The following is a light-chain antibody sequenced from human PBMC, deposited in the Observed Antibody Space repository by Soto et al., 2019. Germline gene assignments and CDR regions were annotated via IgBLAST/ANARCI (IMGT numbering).Light chain of an antibody. CDR3: QQYGSSPPYT. Sequence: EIVLTQSPGTLSLSPGERATLSCRASQSVSSSYLAWYQQKPGQAPRLLIYGASSRATGIPDRFSGSGSGTDFTLTISILEPEDFAVYYCQQYGSSPPYTFGQVTKLEIK. V-gene: IGKV3-20*01. CDR2: GAS. CDR1: QSVSSSY. J-gene: IGKJ2*01.